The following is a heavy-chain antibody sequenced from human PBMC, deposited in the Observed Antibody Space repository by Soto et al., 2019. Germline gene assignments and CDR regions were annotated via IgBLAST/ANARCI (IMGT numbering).Heavy chain of an antibody. CDR1: GYTFINFS. J-gene: IGHJ5*02. D-gene: IGHD6-13*01. V-gene: IGHV1-18*01. CDR2: ISPFNGHT. Sequence: GASVKVSCKTSGYTFINFSIGWVRQAPGQGLEWMGWISPFNGHTHYAQKFQGRVSLTTDTSTSTAFLELRSLTYDDTAVYYCAREPPRATAGLNYFDPWGQGTLVTVSS. CDR3: AREPPRATAGLNYFDP.